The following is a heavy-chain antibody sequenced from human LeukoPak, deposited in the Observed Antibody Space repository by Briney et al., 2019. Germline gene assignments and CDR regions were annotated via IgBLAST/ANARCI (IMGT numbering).Heavy chain of an antibody. D-gene: IGHD3-22*01. CDR2: IISSSSYI. V-gene: IGHV3-21*01. CDR1: GFTFTGYT. CDR3: ARGLDYYDSSGYYSSAFDI. Sequence: GGSLRLSCAASGFTFTGYTINWVRQAPGKGLEWVSSIISSSSYIYYADSVKGRITISRDNAKNSLYLQMNSMRAEDTGVYYCARGLDYYDSSGYYSSAFDIWGQGTMVTVSS. J-gene: IGHJ3*02.